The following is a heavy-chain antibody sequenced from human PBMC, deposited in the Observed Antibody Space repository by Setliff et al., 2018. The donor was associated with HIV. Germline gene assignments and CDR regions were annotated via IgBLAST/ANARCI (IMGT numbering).Heavy chain of an antibody. J-gene: IGHJ4*02. CDR3: VQLGEFDY. CDR1: GGTFSSYT. D-gene: IGHD6-13*01. CDR2: IIPILGIA. Sequence: PGASVTVSCKASGGTFSSYTISWVRQAPGQGLEWMGRIIPILGIANYAQKFQGRVTITADKSTSTAYMELSSLRPEDTAVYYCVQLGEFDYWGQGTLVTVSS. V-gene: IGHV1-69*02.